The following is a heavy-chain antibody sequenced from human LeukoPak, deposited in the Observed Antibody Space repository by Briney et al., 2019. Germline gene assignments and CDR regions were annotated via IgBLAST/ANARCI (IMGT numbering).Heavy chain of an antibody. CDR2: ISSSSGYI. Sequence: GGSLRLSCAASGFTFSSYSMNWVRQAPGKGLEWVSSISSSSGYIYYADSVKGRFTISRDNAKNSLYLQMNSLRAEDTAVYYCARVPSDYWGQGTPVTVSS. V-gene: IGHV3-21*06. J-gene: IGHJ4*02. CDR3: ARVPSDY. CDR1: GFTFSSYS.